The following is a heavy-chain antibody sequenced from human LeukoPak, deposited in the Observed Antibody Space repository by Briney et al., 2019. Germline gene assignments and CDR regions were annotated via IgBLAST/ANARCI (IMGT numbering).Heavy chain of an antibody. CDR1: GITLSNYG. V-gene: IGHV3-23*01. CDR3: AKRGVVIRVILVGFHKEAYYFDS. CDR2: IGASGGGT. J-gene: IGHJ4*02. Sequence: GGSLRLSCAVSGITLSNYGMSWVRQAPGKGLEWVAGIGASGGGTNYADSVKGRFTISRDNPKNTLYLQMNSLRAENTAVYFCAKRGVVIRVILVGFHKEAYYFDSWGQGALVTVSS. D-gene: IGHD3-22*01.